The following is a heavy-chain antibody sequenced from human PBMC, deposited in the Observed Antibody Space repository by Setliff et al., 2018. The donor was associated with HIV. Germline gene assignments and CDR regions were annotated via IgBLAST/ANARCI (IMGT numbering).Heavy chain of an antibody. CDR3: ASTTYYYDSSGYNSWPLFDY. CDR2: ISYSGGT. V-gene: IGHV4-31*03. CDR1: GGSISSGGYY. Sequence: PSETLSLTCTVSGGSISSGGYYWSWIRQHPGKGLEWIGYISYSGGTYYKPSLKSRVTISVDTSKNQFSLKLSSVTAADTAVYYCASTTYYYDSSGYNSWPLFDYWGQGTLVTVSS. D-gene: IGHD3-22*01. J-gene: IGHJ4*02.